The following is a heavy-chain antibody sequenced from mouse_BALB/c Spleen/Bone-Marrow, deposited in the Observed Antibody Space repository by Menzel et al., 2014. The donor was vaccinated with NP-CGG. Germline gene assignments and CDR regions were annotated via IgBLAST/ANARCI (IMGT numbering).Heavy chain of an antibody. Sequence: EVHLVESGGDLVKPGGSLKLSGAASGFTFSNYDMSWGRQTPEKRLEWVATISSGGYYSYYPDSVKGPFTISRDNAKNTLYLQMSSLRSEDTAMYYCATGDYGAWFACWGQGTLVTVSA. D-gene: IGHD2-4*01. CDR3: ATGDYGAWFAC. V-gene: IGHV5-9-3*01. CDR2: ISSGGYYS. CDR1: GFTFSNYD. J-gene: IGHJ3*01.